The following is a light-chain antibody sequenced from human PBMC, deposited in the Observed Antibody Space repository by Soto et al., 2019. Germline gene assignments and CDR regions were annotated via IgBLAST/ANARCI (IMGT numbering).Light chain of an antibody. J-gene: IGKJ1*01. Sequence: EIVLTHSPGTLSLSPWERATLSFSASQSVGSNYLAWYQQKPGQAPRILIFGASGRATGIPGRFSGSGSGTDFTLTISRLEPEDFAVYYCQQYGSLSWTFGQGTKVDIK. CDR1: QSVGSNY. CDR2: GAS. CDR3: QQYGSLSWT. V-gene: IGKV3-20*01.